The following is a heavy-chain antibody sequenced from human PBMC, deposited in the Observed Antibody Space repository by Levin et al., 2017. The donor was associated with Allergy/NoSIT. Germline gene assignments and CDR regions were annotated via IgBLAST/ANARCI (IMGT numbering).Heavy chain of an antibody. D-gene: IGHD5-24*01. CDR2: IYYSGST. J-gene: IGHJ2*01. CDR3: AREGDGYNSIPVGYFDL. V-gene: IGHV4-59*01. Sequence: SQTLSLTCTVSGGSISSYYWSWIRQPPGKGLEWIGYIYYSGSTNYNPSLKSRVTISVDTSKNQFSLKLSSVTAADTAVYYCAREGDGYNSIPVGYFDLWGRGTLVTVSS. CDR1: GGSISSYY.